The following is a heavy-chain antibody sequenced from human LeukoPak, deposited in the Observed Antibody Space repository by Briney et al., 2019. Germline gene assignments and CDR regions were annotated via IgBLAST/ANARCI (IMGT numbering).Heavy chain of an antibody. V-gene: IGHV3-23*01. CDR2: ISGSGGST. D-gene: IGHD3-10*01. CDR3: AKDSVGGVLLWFGEFDY. J-gene: IGHJ4*02. Sequence: RPGGPLRLSCAASGFTFSSYAMSWVRQAPGKGLEWVSAISGSGGSTYYADSVKGRFTISRDNSKNTLYLQMNSLRAEDTAVYYCAKDSVGGVLLWFGEFDYWGQGTLVTVSS. CDR1: GFTFSSYA.